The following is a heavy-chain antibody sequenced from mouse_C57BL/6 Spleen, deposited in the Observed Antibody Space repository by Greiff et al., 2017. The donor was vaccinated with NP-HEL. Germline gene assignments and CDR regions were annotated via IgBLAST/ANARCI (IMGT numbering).Heavy chain of an antibody. J-gene: IGHJ4*01. CDR1: GFTFSDYG. V-gene: IGHV5-17*01. D-gene: IGHD1-1*01. CDR3: ARRTTVVGAMDY. Sequence: EVKVVESGGGLVKPGGSLKLSCAASGFTFSDYGMHWVRQAPEKGLEWVAYISSGSSTIYYADTMKGRFTISRDNAKNTLFLQMTSLRSEDTAMYYCARRTTVVGAMDYWGQGTSVTVSS. CDR2: ISSGSSTI.